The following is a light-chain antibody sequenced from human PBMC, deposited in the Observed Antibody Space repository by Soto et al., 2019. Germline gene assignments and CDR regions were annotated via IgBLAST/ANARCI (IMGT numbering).Light chain of an antibody. J-gene: IGKJ4*01. V-gene: IGKV3-20*01. CDR3: QQYGTSRLT. CDR1: QSVSSNY. Sequence: EILLTQSPGTLSLSPGERATLSCRASQSVSSNYLAWYQQKPGQAPRLLIYGASSRATGIPDRFSGSGSGTDFTLTISRLEPEDFAVYFCQQYGTSRLTFGGGTKVDIK. CDR2: GAS.